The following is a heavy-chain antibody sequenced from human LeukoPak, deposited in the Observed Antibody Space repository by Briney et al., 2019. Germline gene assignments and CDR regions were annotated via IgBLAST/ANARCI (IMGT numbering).Heavy chain of an antibody. Sequence: PSETLSFTCAVYGGSFSGYYWSWIRQPPGKGLEWIGEINHSGSTNYNPSLKSRVTISVDTSKNQFSLKLSSVTAADTAVYYCAREALYNWNDGGFWFDPWGQGTLVTVSS. CDR1: GGSFSGYY. D-gene: IGHD1-20*01. V-gene: IGHV4-34*01. CDR2: INHSGST. CDR3: AREALYNWNDGGFWFDP. J-gene: IGHJ5*02.